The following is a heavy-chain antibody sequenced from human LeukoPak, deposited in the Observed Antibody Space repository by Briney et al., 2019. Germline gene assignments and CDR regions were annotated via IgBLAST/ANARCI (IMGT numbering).Heavy chain of an antibody. CDR2: INPNSGGT. CDR1: GYTFTGYY. V-gene: IGHV1-2*02. CDR3: ARKYGSGPRWPPYKDYGMDV. Sequence: ASVKVSCKASGYTFTGYYMHWVRQAPGQGLEWMGWINPNSGGTNYAQKFQGRVTMTRDTSISTAYMELSRLRSDDTAVYYRARKYGSGPRWPPYKDYGMDVWGQGTTVTVSS. D-gene: IGHD3-10*01. J-gene: IGHJ6*02.